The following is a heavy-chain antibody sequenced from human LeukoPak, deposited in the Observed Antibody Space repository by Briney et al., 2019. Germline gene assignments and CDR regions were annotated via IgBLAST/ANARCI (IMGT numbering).Heavy chain of an antibody. V-gene: IGHV4-39*01. CDR3: ARLVRWSGYFSPFHI. J-gene: IGHJ3*02. CDR1: GGSVGSGTYY. D-gene: IGHD3-3*01. CDR2: VYY. Sequence: SETLSLTCTVSGGSVGSGTYYWSWIRQSPGKGLEWIGNVYYNPSLKSRVTMSVDTSKNQFSLKLSSVTAADTAVYYCARLVRWSGYFSPFHIWGQGTMVTVSS.